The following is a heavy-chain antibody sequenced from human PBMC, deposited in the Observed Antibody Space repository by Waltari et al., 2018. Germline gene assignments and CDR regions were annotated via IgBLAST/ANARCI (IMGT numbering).Heavy chain of an antibody. Sequence: QVQLVQSGAEVKKPGASVKVSCKASGYNFTRYAMHWVRQAPGQRLEWMGWINAGNGNTKYSQKFQGRVTITRDTSASTAYMELSSLRSEDTAVYYCARSRPGVGELFLSWGQGTLVTVSS. CDR1: GYNFTRYA. CDR2: INAGNGNT. D-gene: IGHD3-10*01. J-gene: IGHJ4*02. CDR3: ARSRPGVGELFLS. V-gene: IGHV1-3*01.